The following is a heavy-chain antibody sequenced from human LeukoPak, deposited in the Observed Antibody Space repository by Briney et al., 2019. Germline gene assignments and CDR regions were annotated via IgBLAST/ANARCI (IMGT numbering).Heavy chain of an antibody. CDR3: ATGALATTPFFDY. J-gene: IGHJ4*02. V-gene: IGHV4-59*01. D-gene: IGHD5-24*01. CDR1: GGSISNYY. Sequence: SETLSLTCPVSGGSISNYYYLTWIRQPPGKGLEWMGYVYYTGSTNFNPSLKSRVTMSLDTSRNQFSLKLTSLTAADTAVYYCATGALATTPFFDYWGQGTLVTVSS. CDR2: VYYTGST.